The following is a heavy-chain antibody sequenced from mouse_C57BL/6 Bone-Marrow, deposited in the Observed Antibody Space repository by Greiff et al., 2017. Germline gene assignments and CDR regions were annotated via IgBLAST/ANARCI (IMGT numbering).Heavy chain of an antibody. CDR3: APWYGSSSYYFDY. V-gene: IGHV1-64*01. D-gene: IGHD1-1*01. CDR1: GYTFTSYW. J-gene: IGHJ2*01. CDR2: IHPNSGST. Sequence: QVHVKQPGAELVKPGASVKLSCKASGYTFTSYWMHWVKQRPGQGLEWIGMIHPNSGSTNYNEKFKSKATLTVDKSSSTAYMQLSSLTSEDSAVYYCAPWYGSSSYYFDYWGQGTTLTVSS.